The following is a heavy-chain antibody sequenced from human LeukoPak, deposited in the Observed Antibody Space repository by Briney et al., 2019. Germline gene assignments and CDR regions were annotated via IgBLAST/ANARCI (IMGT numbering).Heavy chain of an antibody. J-gene: IGHJ6*03. CDR3: AKDGYSNYYYMDV. Sequence: PGGSLRLSCAASGFTFSSYAMSWVRQAPGKGLEWVSAISGSGGSTYYADSVKGRFTISRDNSKNTLYLQMNILRAEDTAVSNGAKDGYSNYYYMDVWGKGTMVTVSS. V-gene: IGHV3-23*01. CDR1: GFTFSSYA. D-gene: IGHD4-11*01. CDR2: ISGSGGST.